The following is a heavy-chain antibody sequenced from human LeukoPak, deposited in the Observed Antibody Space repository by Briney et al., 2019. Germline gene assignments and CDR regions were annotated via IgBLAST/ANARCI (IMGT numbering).Heavy chain of an antibody. CDR1: GGSFSGHY. Sequence: SETLSLTCAVYGGSFSGHYWSWIRQPPGKRLQWMGEINHSESTNYNPSLKSRVTISVDTSKKQFSLKLSSVTAADTAVYYCARGGRIVVVPAAMLTKYNWFDPWGQGTLVTVSS. CDR3: ARGGRIVVVPAAMLTKYNWFDP. CDR2: INHSEST. V-gene: IGHV4-34*01. D-gene: IGHD2-2*01. J-gene: IGHJ5*02.